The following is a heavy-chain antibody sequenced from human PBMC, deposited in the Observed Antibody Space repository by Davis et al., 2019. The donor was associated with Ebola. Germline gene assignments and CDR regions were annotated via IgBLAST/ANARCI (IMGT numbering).Heavy chain of an antibody. D-gene: IGHD6-13*01. CDR3: ARVRTATAGLDY. J-gene: IGHJ4*02. CDR1: GASISSYS. Sequence: PSETLSLTCTVSGASISSYSWTWVRQPPGKGLESIGYIYYSGSTSYNPSLVSRVAISVDTSRNQFSLKLSSVTAADTALYFCARVRTATAGLDYWGQGILVTVSS. CDR2: IYYSGST. V-gene: IGHV4-59*13.